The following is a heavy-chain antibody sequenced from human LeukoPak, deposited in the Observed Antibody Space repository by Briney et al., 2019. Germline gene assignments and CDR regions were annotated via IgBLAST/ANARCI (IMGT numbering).Heavy chain of an antibody. J-gene: IGHJ4*02. D-gene: IGHD4-17*01. V-gene: IGHV3-7*01. Sequence: GGSLRLSCAASGFTFSSYWMSWVRQVPGKGLEWVASIKQDGSEKHYVDSVKGRFTISRDNAKNSLFLQMNSLSAEDTAVYYCAPSYGYGDFWDYWGQGTLVTVSS. CDR2: IKQDGSEK. CDR3: APSYGYGDFWDY. CDR1: GFTFSSYW.